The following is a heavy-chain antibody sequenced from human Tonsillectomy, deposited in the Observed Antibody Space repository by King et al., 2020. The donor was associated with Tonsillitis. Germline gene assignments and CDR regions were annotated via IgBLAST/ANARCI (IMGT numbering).Heavy chain of an antibody. CDR2: ISGSGDST. D-gene: IGHD6-13*01. J-gene: IGHJ4*02. CDR3: AKDMYSSSWYGVFDY. V-gene: IGHV3-23*01. CDR1: GFTFSAYA. Sequence: DVQLLESGGGLVQPGGSLRLSCEAPGFTFSAYAMNWVRQAPGKGLEWVSVISGSGDSTDYADSVKGRFTISRDNSKNTLYLQMNSLRAEDTAVYYCAKDMYSSSWYGVFDYWGQGTLVTVSS.